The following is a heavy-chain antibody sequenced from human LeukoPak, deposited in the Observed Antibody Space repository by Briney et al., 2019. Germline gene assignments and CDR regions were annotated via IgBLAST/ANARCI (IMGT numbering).Heavy chain of an antibody. CDR1: GYSFTSYW. CDR2: IYPGDSDT. V-gene: IGHV5-51*01. CDR3: ARAYGSGKPYYYYLDV. Sequence: GESLKISCKGSGYSFTSYWIGWVRQMPGKGLKWMGIIYPGDSDTKYGPSFQGQVTISADKSISTAYLQWNTLKASDSAMYYCARAYGSGKPYYYYLDVWGQGTPVTISS. D-gene: IGHD3-10*01. J-gene: IGHJ6*03.